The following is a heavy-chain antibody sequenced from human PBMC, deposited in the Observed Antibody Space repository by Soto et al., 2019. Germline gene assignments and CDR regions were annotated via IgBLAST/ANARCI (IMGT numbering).Heavy chain of an antibody. Sequence: ESGGGVVQPGRSLRLSCAASGFTFSSYGMHWVRQAPCKGLAWVAVIWYDGSNKYYADSVQGRFTISRDNSKNTLYLQMNSMRAEDTAVYYCARDLSPVVVAPDWYFDLWCRGTLVTVSS. D-gene: IGHD3-22*01. CDR2: IWYDGSNK. J-gene: IGHJ2*01. CDR1: GFTFSSYG. V-gene: IGHV3-33*01. CDR3: ARDLSPVVVAPDWYFDL.